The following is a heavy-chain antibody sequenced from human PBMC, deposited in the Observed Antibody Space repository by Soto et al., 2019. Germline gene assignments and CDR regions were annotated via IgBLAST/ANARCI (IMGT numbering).Heavy chain of an antibody. Sequence: SETLSLTCTVSGGSSGTSGYYLGWIRQPPGKGLEWIGNIHYSGSASYSPSLKSRVTISVGTSKNQFSLNLTSVTAADTAVYICARDGRDGYNFADYWGQGTLVTVSS. J-gene: IGHJ4*02. CDR2: IHYSGSA. CDR3: ARDGRDGYNFADY. D-gene: IGHD5-12*01. CDR1: GGSSGTSGYY. V-gene: IGHV4-39*02.